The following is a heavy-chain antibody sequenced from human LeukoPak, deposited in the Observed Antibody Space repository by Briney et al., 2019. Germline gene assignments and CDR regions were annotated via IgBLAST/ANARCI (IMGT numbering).Heavy chain of an antibody. J-gene: IGHJ4*02. D-gene: IGHD7-27*01. Sequence: SETLSLTCTVSGGSISSYYWSWIRQPPGEGLEWIGYIYYSGSTNYNPSLKSRVTISVDTSKNQFSLKLSSVTAADTAVYYCARRVTGDRRYYFDYWGQGTLVTVSS. V-gene: IGHV4-59*08. CDR1: GGSISSYY. CDR2: IYYSGST. CDR3: ARRVTGDRRYYFDY.